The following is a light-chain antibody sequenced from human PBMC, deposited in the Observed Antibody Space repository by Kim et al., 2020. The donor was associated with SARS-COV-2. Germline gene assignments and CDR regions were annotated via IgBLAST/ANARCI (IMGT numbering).Light chain of an antibody. V-gene: IGLV3-19*01. CDR2: GKN. J-gene: IGLJ2*01. CDR3: NSRDSNDNVV. Sequence: SSELTQDPAVSVALGQTVSITCQGDSLRSYYATWYQQKPGQAPILVIYGKNNRPSGIPDRSSGSSSGNTASLTITGTQAGDEADYYCNSRDSNDNVVFGGGTQLTVL. CDR1: SLRSYY.